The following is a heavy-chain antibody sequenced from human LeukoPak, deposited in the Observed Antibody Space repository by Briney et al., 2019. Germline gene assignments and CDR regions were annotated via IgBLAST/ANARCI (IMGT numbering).Heavy chain of an antibody. CDR2: IDWGDDK. CDR3: ARIGFSYYMDV. V-gene: IGHV2-70*04. Sequence: SGPTLVNPTQTLTLTCTFSGFSLSTSGMRVSWIRQPPGKALEWLARIDWGDDKFYSTSLKTRLTISKDTSKNQVVLTMTNMDPVDTATYYCARIGFSYYMDVWGKGTTVTVSS. CDR1: GFSLSTSGMR. J-gene: IGHJ6*03.